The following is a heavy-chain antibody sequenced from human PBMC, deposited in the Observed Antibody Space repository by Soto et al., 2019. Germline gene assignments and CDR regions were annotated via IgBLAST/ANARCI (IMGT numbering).Heavy chain of an antibody. D-gene: IGHD4-4*01. Sequence: SSETLSLTCTVSGGSISSGGYYWSWIRQHPGKGLEWIGYIYYSGSTYYNPSLKSRVTISVDTSKNQFSLKLSSVTAADTAVYYCARETATVTIYYYYYYYMDVWGKGTTVTVSS. CDR3: ARETATVTIYYYYYYYMDV. CDR1: GGSISSGGYY. J-gene: IGHJ6*03. V-gene: IGHV4-31*03. CDR2: IYYSGST.